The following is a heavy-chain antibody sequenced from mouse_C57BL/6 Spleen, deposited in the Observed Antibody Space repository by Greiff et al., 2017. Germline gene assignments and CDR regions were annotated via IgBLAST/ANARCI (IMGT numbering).Heavy chain of an antibody. CDR2: IYPGNSDT. CDR3: TLGSPYWYFDV. V-gene: IGHV1-5*01. CDR1: GYTFTSYW. Sequence: EVQLQQSGTVLARSGASVKMSCKTSGYTFTSYWMHWVKQRPGQGLEWIGAIYPGNSDTSYNQKFKGKAKLTAVTSASTAYMELSSLTNEDSAVYYCTLGSPYWYFDVWGTGTTVTVSS. D-gene: IGHD1-1*01. J-gene: IGHJ1*03.